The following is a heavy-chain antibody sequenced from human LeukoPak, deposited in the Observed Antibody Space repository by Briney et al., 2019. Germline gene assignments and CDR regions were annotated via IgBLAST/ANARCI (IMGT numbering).Heavy chain of an antibody. CDR1: GFTFSSYA. D-gene: IGHD2-15*01. Sequence: PGGSLRLSCAASGFTFSSYAMSWIRQAPGKGLEWVSAISGSGGSTYYADSVKGRFTISRDNSKNTLYLQMNSLRAEDTAVYYCAKDLLRYCSGGSCQTMDVWGQGTTVTVSS. CDR2: ISGSGGST. J-gene: IGHJ6*02. V-gene: IGHV3-23*01. CDR3: AKDLLRYCSGGSCQTMDV.